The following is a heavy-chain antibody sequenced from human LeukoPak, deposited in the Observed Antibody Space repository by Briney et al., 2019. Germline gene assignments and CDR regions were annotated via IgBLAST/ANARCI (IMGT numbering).Heavy chain of an antibody. J-gene: IGHJ4*02. Sequence: SETLSLTCTVSGGSISSGDYYWSWIRQHPGKGLEWIGHIYYSGGASSNPSLKSRVTTSVATSKNQFSLKLSSVTAADSAVYYCARVNIVPRSIQDWGQGTLVTVSS. CDR3: ARVNIVPRSIQD. D-gene: IGHD6-6*01. CDR2: IYYSGGA. CDR1: GGSISSGDYY. V-gene: IGHV4-31*03.